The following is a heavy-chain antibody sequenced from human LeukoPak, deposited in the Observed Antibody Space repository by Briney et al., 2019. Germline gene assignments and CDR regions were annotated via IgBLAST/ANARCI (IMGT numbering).Heavy chain of an antibody. Sequence: GGSLRLSCAASGFTFSGHSMTCVRQAPGKGLEWVANINLDGSERFYVDFVKGRFTISRDNADNSMYLQMNSLRAEDTAVYYCGRVIAGAIDSWGQGALVTVSS. CDR1: GFTFSGHS. D-gene: IGHD6-13*01. V-gene: IGHV3-7*01. CDR2: INLDGSER. J-gene: IGHJ4*02. CDR3: GRVIAGAIDS.